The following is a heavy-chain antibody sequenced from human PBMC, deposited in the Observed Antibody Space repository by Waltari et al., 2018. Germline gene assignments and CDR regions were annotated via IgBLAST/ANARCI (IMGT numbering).Heavy chain of an antibody. Sequence: QVQLVQSGAEVKKPGASAKVSCKASGFIFTDYYIHWVRQAPGQGLEWMGRIDPNGGGTHYAQKFQGRVTMSRDSSIRTAYMELNRVTSDDTAVYYCARETVAGDLDYWGQGTPVTVSS. D-gene: IGHD6-19*01. CDR3: ARETVAGDLDY. V-gene: IGHV1-2*06. J-gene: IGHJ4*02. CDR1: GFIFTDYY. CDR2: IDPNGGGT.